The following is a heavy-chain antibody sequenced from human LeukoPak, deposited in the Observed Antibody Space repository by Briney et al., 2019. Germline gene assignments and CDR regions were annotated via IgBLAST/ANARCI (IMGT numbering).Heavy chain of an antibody. J-gene: IGHJ6*02. CDR3: ARGSVTPYYYYYGMDV. Sequence: GGSLRLSCAASGFTFSSYSMNWVRQAPGKGLEWVSSISSSSSYIYYADSVKGRFTISRDNAKNSLYLQMNSLRAEDTAVYYCARGSVTPYYYYYGMDVWGQGTTVTVSS. CDR2: ISSSSSYI. V-gene: IGHV3-21*01. CDR1: GFTFSSYS. D-gene: IGHD4-17*01.